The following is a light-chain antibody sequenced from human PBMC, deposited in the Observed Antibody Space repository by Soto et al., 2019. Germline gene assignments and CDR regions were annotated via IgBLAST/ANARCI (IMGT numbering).Light chain of an antibody. CDR1: QNVFYNSNNKNY. V-gene: IGKV4-1*01. CDR3: QQYYTTPMYT. J-gene: IGKJ2*01. CDR2: WAS. Sequence: DIVMTQSPDSLAVSLGERATINCKSSQNVFYNSNNKNYLAWYQQKPGQPPKLLIYWASTRESGVPDRFSGSGSGTDFTLTITSLQAEDVAVYYCQQYYTTPMYTFGQGTKLEIK.